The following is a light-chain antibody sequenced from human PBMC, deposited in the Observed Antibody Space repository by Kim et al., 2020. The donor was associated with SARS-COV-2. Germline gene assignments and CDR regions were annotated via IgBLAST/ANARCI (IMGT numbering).Light chain of an antibody. J-gene: IGLJ3*02. CDR2: EDN. CDR3: QSYDSSNLWV. V-gene: IGLV6-57*02. Sequence: KTVTISSTSGSGSIAGNYVQWYQQRPGGAPTTVIYEDNQRPSGVPARFSGSIDSSSNSASLTISGLKTEDEADYYCQSYDSSNLWVFGGGTQLTVL. CDR1: SGSIAGNY.